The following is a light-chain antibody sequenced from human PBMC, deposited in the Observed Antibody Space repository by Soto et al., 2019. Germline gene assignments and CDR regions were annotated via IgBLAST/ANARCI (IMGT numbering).Light chain of an antibody. CDR3: QQYNNWPWT. Sequence: EIVMTQSPVTLTVSPGGGATLSCRASQSISDTLAWYQQKPGQAPRLLIHGASTRAPGFPARFSGSGSGTDFTLTISSLQSEDFAVYYCQQYNNWPWTFGQGTKVDIK. CDR2: GAS. J-gene: IGKJ1*01. V-gene: IGKV3-15*01. CDR1: QSISDT.